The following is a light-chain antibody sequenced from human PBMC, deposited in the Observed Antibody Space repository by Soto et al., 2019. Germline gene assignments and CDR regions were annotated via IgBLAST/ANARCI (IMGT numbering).Light chain of an antibody. CDR1: SSNIGAGYE. Sequence: QSVLTQPPSVSGAPGQRVTISCTGSSSNIGAGYEVHWYQQLPGTAPKLLIYGDRYRPSGVPDRFSGSKSGTSVSLAITGLPAEDEADYHCQSYDSSLSGMVFGGGTKLTVL. J-gene: IGLJ3*02. V-gene: IGLV1-40*01. CDR3: QSYDSSLSGMV. CDR2: GDR.